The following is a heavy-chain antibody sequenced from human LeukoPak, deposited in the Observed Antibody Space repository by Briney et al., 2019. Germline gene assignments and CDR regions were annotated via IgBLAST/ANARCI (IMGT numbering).Heavy chain of an antibody. CDR1: GYSIGTDYY. CDR3: ARNSSSSSPPERYNWFDP. J-gene: IGHJ5*02. V-gene: IGHV4-38-2*02. CDR2: IYNSGST. D-gene: IGHD6-6*01. Sequence: SETLSLTCTVSGYSIGTDYYWGWLRPPPGKGLEWIGSIYNSGSTYYSPSLKSRITISVDTSKNQFSLKLSSVTAADTAVYYCARNSSSSSPPERYNWFDPWGQGTLVTVSS.